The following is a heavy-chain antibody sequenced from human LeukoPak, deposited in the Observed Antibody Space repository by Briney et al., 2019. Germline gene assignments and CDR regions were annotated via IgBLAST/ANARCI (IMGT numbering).Heavy chain of an antibody. CDR3: ARGDSSSSSDY. V-gene: IGHV1-18*01. D-gene: IGHD6-6*01. CDR2: ISAYNGNT. J-gene: IGHJ4*02. CDR1: GYTFTSYG. Sequence: ASVKVSCKASGYTFTSYGISWVRQAPGQGLEWMGWISAYNGNTNYAQKLQGRVTMTRNTSISTAYMELSSLRSEDTAVYYCARGDSSSSSDYWGQGTLVTVSS.